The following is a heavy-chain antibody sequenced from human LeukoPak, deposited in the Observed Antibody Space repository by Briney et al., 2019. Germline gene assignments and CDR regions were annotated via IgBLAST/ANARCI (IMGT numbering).Heavy chain of an antibody. Sequence: PGGSLRLSCSASGFTFSIYAMHWVRQAPGKGLEYVSAISSNGGSTYYADSVKGRFTISRDNSKNTLYLQMSSLRAEDTAVYYCVKEYYYDSRGYYFDYWGQGTLVTVSS. J-gene: IGHJ4*02. V-gene: IGHV3-64D*09. CDR2: ISSNGGST. D-gene: IGHD3-22*01. CDR1: GFTFSIYA. CDR3: VKEYYYDSRGYYFDY.